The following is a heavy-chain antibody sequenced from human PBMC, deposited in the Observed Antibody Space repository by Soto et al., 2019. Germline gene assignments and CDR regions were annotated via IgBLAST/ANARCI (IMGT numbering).Heavy chain of an antibody. Sequence: GGSLRLSCAASGFTFSSYGMHWVRQAPGKGLEWVAVISYDGSNKYYADTVKGRFTISRDNSKNTLYRQMNSLRAEDTAVYYCAKDIGSHHFYYFDYWGQGTLVTVSS. V-gene: IGHV3-30*18. J-gene: IGHJ4*02. CDR2: ISYDGSNK. CDR1: GFTFSSYG. CDR3: AKDIGSHHFYYFDY. D-gene: IGHD1-26*01.